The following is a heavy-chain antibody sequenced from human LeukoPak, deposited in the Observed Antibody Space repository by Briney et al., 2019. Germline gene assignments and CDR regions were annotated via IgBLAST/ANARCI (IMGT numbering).Heavy chain of an antibody. CDR3: ARVLWGYFDY. D-gene: IGHD3-16*01. Sequence: SETLSLTCAVYGGSFSGYYWSWIRQPPGKGLEWIGEINHSGSTNYNPSLKSRVTISVDTSKNQFSLKLSSVTAADTAVYYCARVLWGYFDYWGQGTLVTVSS. CDR2: INHSGST. V-gene: IGHV4-34*01. CDR1: GGSFSGYY. J-gene: IGHJ4*02.